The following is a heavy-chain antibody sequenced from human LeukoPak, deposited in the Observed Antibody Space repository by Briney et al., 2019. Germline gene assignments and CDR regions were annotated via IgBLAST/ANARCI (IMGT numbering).Heavy chain of an antibody. D-gene: IGHD3-3*01. Sequence: GESLKISCKGSGYSFTSYWIGWVRQMPGKGLEWMGIIYPGDSDTRYSPSFQGQVTISADKSISTAYLQWSSLKASDTAMYYCARHVGLEWPHDAFDIWGQGTMVTVSS. CDR2: IYPGDSDT. CDR1: GYSFTSYW. CDR3: ARHVGLEWPHDAFDI. V-gene: IGHV5-51*01. J-gene: IGHJ3*02.